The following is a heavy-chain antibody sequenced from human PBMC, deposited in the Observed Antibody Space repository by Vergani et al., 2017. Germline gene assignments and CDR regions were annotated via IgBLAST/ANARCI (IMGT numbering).Heavy chain of an antibody. CDR1: GFTFSSYG. J-gene: IGHJ1*01. V-gene: IGHV3-30*02. CDR3: ATTGYSSSWYAEYFQH. Sequence: QVQLVESGGGVVQPGRSLRLSCAASGFTFSSYGMHWVRQAPGKGLEWVAFIRYDGSNKYYADSVKGRFTISRDNSKNTLYLQMNSLRAEDTAVYYCATTGYSSSWYAEYFQHWGQGTLVTVSS. D-gene: IGHD6-13*01. CDR2: IRYDGSNK.